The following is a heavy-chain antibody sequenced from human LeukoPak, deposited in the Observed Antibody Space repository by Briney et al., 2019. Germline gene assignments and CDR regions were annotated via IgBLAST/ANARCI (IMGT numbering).Heavy chain of an antibody. D-gene: IGHD3-10*01. CDR3: AKGSRAMVRGVISFDY. CDR2: ISGSGGST. J-gene: IGHJ4*02. V-gene: IGHV3-23*01. CDR1: GFTFSSYA. Sequence: GGSLRLSCAASGFTFSSYAMSWVRQAPGKGLEWVSAISGSGGSTYYADSVKGRFTISRDNSKNTLYLQMNSLRAEDTAVYYCAKGSRAMVRGVISFDYWGQGTLVTVSS.